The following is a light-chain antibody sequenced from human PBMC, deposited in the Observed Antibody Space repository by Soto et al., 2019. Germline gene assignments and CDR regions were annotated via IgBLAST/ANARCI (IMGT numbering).Light chain of an antibody. V-gene: IGLV1-40*01. Sequence: QSVLTQPPSVSGAPGQRVTISCTGSSSNIGAGYDVHWYQQLPGTAPKLLIYGNSNRPSGVPDRFSASKSGTSASLAITGLQTEDEADYYCQSYDSSLSGRVFGTGTKAPS. J-gene: IGLJ1*01. CDR3: QSYDSSLSGRV. CDR2: GNS. CDR1: SSNIGAGYD.